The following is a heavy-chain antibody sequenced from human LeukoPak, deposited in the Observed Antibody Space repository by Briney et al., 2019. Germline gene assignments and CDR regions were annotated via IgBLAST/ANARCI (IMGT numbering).Heavy chain of an antibody. Sequence: SETLSLTCAVSAGSISSGGYYWSWIQQPPGKGLEWIGYIYHSGSTYYNPSLKSRVTISVDRSKNQFSLKLSSVTAADTAVYYCAREDLGYSYGSVIWGQGTMVTVSS. CDR1: AGSISSGGYY. J-gene: IGHJ3*02. CDR3: AREDLGYSYGSVI. D-gene: IGHD5-18*01. V-gene: IGHV4-30-2*01. CDR2: IYHSGST.